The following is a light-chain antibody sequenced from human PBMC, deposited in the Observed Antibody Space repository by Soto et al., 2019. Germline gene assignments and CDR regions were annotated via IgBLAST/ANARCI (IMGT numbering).Light chain of an antibody. CDR1: SSDVGGYNY. Sequence: QSVLAQPPSVSGSPGQSTIISCTRTSSDVGGYNYVSWYQQHPGKAPKFLIYEVDNRASGVSDRFSGSKSGNTASLNISGLQAEDEADYYCSSYTSSNTLVFGTGTKVTVL. J-gene: IGLJ1*01. CDR3: SSYTSSNTLV. V-gene: IGLV2-14*01. CDR2: EVD.